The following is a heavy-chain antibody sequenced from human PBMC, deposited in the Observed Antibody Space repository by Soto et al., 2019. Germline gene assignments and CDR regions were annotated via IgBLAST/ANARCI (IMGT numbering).Heavy chain of an antibody. V-gene: IGHV1-69*13. Sequence: ASVKVSCKASGGTFSSYAISWVRQAPGQGLEWMGGIIPIFGTANYAQKFQGRVTITADESTSTAYMELSSLRSEDTAVYYCARDDGPQYYDILIGYYSYWFDPWGQGTLVTVSS. D-gene: IGHD3-9*01. CDR3: ARDDGPQYYDILIGYYSYWFDP. CDR2: IIPIFGTA. J-gene: IGHJ5*02. CDR1: GGTFSSYA.